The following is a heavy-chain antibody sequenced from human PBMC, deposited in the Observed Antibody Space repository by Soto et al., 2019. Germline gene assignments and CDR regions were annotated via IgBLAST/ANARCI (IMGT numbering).Heavy chain of an antibody. CDR3: ARDALSRDSI. J-gene: IGHJ4*02. CDR1: GGSISSGGYY. V-gene: IGHV4-31*03. Sequence: QVQLQESGPGLVKPSQTLSLTCTVSGGSISSGGYYWSWIRQHPGKGLEWIGYISYSGSTYYNPFLASRVTISVDTSKNQFSLKLIYVTAADTAVYYCARDALSRDSIWGQGTLVTVSS. CDR2: ISYSGST. D-gene: IGHD3-22*01.